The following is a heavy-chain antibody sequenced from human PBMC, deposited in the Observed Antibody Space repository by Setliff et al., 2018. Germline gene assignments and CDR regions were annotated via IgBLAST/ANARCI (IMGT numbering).Heavy chain of an antibody. Sequence: GGSLRLSCGASGFSFSSYEMNWVRQVPGKGLEWVSYISSSGSTIYYADSVKGRFTISRDNAKNALYLQMNSLRAEDTAVYYCARAAITIFGVVTPFDYWGQGTLVTVSS. D-gene: IGHD3-3*01. CDR1: GFSFSSYE. V-gene: IGHV3-48*03. CDR3: ARAAITIFGVVTPFDY. J-gene: IGHJ4*02. CDR2: ISSSGSTI.